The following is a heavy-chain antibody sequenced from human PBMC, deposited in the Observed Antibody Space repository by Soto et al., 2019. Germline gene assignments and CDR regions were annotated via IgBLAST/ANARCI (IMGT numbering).Heavy chain of an antibody. CDR3: ARDRPLTTNGY. CDR1: GFTVSNNY. Sequence: EVQLVESGGGLVQPGGSLRLSCAASGFTVSNNYMIWVRQAPGKGLEWVSLLYSGGTTYYTDSVKGRFIISRDNSKNTACPNMNSLRAEDTAVYYCARDRPLTTNGYWGQGTLVTVSS. CDR2: LYSGGTT. J-gene: IGHJ4*02. V-gene: IGHV3-66*01. D-gene: IGHD4-17*01.